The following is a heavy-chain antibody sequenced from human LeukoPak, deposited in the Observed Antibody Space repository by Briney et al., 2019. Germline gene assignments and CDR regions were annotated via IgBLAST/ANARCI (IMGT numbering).Heavy chain of an antibody. D-gene: IGHD3-22*01. CDR2: TSHDESYK. CDR3: ARDRLFYFHSPDYRAGYFYAMDV. CDR1: GFTFNTYP. Sequence: PGGSLRLSCSASGFTFNTYPMHWVRQSPGKGLEWVAVTSHDESYKFYAESVKGRFTISRDNSNNTLYLQMNTLRPEDTSVYYRARDRLFYFHSPDYRAGYFYAMDVWGQGTTVTVSS. J-gene: IGHJ6*02. V-gene: IGHV3-30-3*01.